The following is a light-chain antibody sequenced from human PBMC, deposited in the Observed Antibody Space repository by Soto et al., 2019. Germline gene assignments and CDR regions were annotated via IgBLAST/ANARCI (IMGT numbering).Light chain of an antibody. J-gene: IGKJ1*01. CDR3: QQYNSYSQA. CDR2: KAS. CDR1: RTSSSW. Sequence: EMTQAQASLSGSVGARVTIPCRSRRTSSSWLAWYQQKPGKAPTLLIYKASTIKSGVPSRFSGSGSGTEFTLTISSLQPDDFATYYCQQYNSYSQAFGQGTKVDIK. V-gene: IGKV1-5*03.